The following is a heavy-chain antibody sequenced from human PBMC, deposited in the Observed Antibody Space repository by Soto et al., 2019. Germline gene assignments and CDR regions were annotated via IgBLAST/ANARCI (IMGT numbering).Heavy chain of an antibody. J-gene: IGHJ3*02. CDR1: GFNFSSYA. Sequence: GGSLRLSCAASGFNFSSYAMSWVRQAPGKGLEWVSPISGSGGSTYYADTVKGRFTISRDNSKNTLYLQMNSLRAEDTAVYYCAKHKQFTIFGVVGPDAFDIWGQGTMVTVSS. CDR3: AKHKQFTIFGVVGPDAFDI. V-gene: IGHV3-23*01. CDR2: ISGSGGST. D-gene: IGHD3-3*01.